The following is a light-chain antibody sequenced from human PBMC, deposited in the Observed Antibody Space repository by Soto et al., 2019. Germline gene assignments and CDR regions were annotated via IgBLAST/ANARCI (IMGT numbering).Light chain of an antibody. CDR2: KAS. CDR1: QSISSW. Sequence: DIQMTQSPSTLSASVGDRVTITCRASQSISSWLAWYQQKPGKAPKLLIYKASSLESGVPSRFSGSRSGTEFTLTISSRQPDDFATYYCQQYNSYSVTFGQGTKLEIK. V-gene: IGKV1-5*03. CDR3: QQYNSYSVT. J-gene: IGKJ2*01.